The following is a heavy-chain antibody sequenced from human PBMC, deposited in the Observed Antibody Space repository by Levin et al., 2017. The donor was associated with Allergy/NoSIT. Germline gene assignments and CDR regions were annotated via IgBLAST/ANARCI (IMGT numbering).Heavy chain of an antibody. CDR1: GFTFSSYW. Sequence: GGSLRLSCAASGFTFSSYWMSWVRQAPGKGLEWVANIKQDGSEKYYVDSVKGRFTISRDNAKNSLYLQMNSLRAEDTAVYYCARGCEGGFGECLGYWGQGTLVTVSS. CDR2: IKQDGSEK. CDR3: ARGCEGGFGECLGY. J-gene: IGHJ4*02. V-gene: IGHV3-7*04. D-gene: IGHD3-10*01.